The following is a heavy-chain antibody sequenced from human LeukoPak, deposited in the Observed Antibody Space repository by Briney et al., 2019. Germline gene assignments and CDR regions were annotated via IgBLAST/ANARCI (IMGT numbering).Heavy chain of an antibody. CDR1: GFTFSSYA. V-gene: IGHV3-23*01. J-gene: IGHJ4*02. CDR3: AGGGYLLDY. Sequence: GGSLRLSCAASGFTFSSYAMSWVRQAPGKGLEWVSVISGSGGSTDYADSVKGRFTISRDNSKNTLYLQTNSLRAEDTAVYYCAGGGYLLDYWGQGTLVTVSS. CDR2: ISGSGGST. D-gene: IGHD1-26*01.